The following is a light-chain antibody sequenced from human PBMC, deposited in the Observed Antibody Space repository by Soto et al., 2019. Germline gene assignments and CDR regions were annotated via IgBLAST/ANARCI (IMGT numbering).Light chain of an antibody. CDR2: GAS. V-gene: IGKV3-20*01. Sequence: EIVLTQSPGTLSLSPGERATLSCRASQSVSSSYLAWYQQTPGQAPRLLIYGASSRATGIPDRFSGSGSGTDFTLTISRLEPEDFAVYYCQQYGSSPPWTFGQGPKVEIK. CDR3: QQYGSSPPWT. CDR1: QSVSSSY. J-gene: IGKJ1*01.